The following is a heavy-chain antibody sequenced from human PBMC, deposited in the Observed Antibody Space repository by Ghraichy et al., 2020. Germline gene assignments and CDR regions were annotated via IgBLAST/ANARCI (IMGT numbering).Heavy chain of an antibody. V-gene: IGHV3-23*01. D-gene: IGHD3-10*01. CDR3: ARPSPYGTTWYGGIDS. CDR1: GYSISSYA. Sequence: ETLSLTCAASGYSISSYAMSWFRQAPGKGLEWVLAIYDSGAAAFYAASVKGRFTISRDNSRGTLYLQMNGLRADDTAVYYCARPSPYGTTWYGGIDSWGQGTLVTVSS. J-gene: IGHJ4*02. CDR2: IYDSGAAA.